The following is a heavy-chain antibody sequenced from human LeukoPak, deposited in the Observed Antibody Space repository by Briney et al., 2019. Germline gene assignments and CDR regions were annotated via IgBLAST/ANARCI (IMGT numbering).Heavy chain of an antibody. D-gene: IGHD3-9*01. V-gene: IGHV5-51*01. CDR1: GYSFTNYW. Sequence: GESLKISCRGSGYSFTNYWIGWVRQMPGKGLEWMGIIYPGDSDTRYSPSFQGQVTISADKSINTAYLQWSSLKASDTAMYYCARGDYDILTGYPTHDYWGQGTLVTASS. CDR2: IYPGDSDT. J-gene: IGHJ4*02. CDR3: ARGDYDILTGYPTHDY.